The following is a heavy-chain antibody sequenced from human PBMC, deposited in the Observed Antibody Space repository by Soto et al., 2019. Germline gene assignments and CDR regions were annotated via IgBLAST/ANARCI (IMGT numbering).Heavy chain of an antibody. Sequence: PSETLSLTCAVYGYSISSGYYWGWIRQPPGKGLEWIGSIYHSGSTYYNPSLKSRVTISVDTSKNQFSLQLSSVTAADTAVYYCARDAVTRKGFGEVFDYWGQGTLVTVSS. CDR3: ARDAVTRKGFGEVFDY. J-gene: IGHJ4*02. CDR2: IYHSGST. V-gene: IGHV4-38-2*02. D-gene: IGHD4-17*01. CDR1: GYSISSGYY.